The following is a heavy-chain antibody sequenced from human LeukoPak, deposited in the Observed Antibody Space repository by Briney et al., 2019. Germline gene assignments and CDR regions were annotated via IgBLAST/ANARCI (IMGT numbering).Heavy chain of an antibody. V-gene: IGHV3-30*18. Sequence: GRSLRLSCAASGFTFSSYGMHWVRQAPGKGLEWGAVISYDGSNKYYADSVKGRFTISRDNSKNTLYLQMNSLRAEDTAVYYCAKDPAGAPEYYFDYWGQGTLVTVSS. CDR2: ISYDGSNK. D-gene: IGHD1-14*01. CDR1: GFTFSSYG. CDR3: AKDPAGAPEYYFDY. J-gene: IGHJ4*02.